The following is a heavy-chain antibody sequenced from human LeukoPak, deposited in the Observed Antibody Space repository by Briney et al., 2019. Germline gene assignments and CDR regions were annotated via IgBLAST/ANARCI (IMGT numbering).Heavy chain of an antibody. J-gene: IGHJ4*02. CDR1: GFTFSDNY. V-gene: IGHV3-11*01. D-gene: IGHD3-16*02. CDR2: ISSSGSTV. Sequence: PGGSLRLSCVASGFTFSDNYMTWIRQAPGKGLDCVSYISSSGSTVYYADSVKGRFTMSRDNAKNSLYLQMNSLRAEDTAVYYCARERSVWGSYRVIENWGQGTLVTVSS. CDR3: ARERSVWGSYRVIEN.